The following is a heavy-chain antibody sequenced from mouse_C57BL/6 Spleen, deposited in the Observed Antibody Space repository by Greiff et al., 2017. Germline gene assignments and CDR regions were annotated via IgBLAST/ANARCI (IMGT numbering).Heavy chain of an antibody. V-gene: IGHV1-55*01. CDR2: IYPGSGST. CDR1: GYTFTSYW. J-gene: IGHJ4*01. Sequence: QVQLQQPGAELVKPGASVKMSCKASGYTFTSYWITWVKQRPGQGLEWIGDIYPGSGSTNYNEKFKSKATLTVDTSSSTAYMQRSSLTSEDSAVYYCARQGGTGDYAMDYWGQGTSVTVSS. D-gene: IGHD3-3*01. CDR3: ARQGGTGDYAMDY.